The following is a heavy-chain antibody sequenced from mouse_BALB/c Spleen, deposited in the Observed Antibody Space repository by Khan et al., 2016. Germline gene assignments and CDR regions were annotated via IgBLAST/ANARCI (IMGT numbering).Heavy chain of an antibody. J-gene: IGHJ3*01. CDR2: IWPGGRT. Sequence: VQLQESGPGLVAPSQSLSITCTVSGFSLTNSGVHWIRQPPGKGLEWLGVIWPGGRTDYNSALMSRLSITKDNSQNQVFLKMISLQTDDTAMYYCARDDQDYDAWFASWGQGTLVIVSA. V-gene: IGHV2-9*02. CDR3: ARDDQDYDAWFAS. CDR1: GFSLTNSG. D-gene: IGHD2-4*01.